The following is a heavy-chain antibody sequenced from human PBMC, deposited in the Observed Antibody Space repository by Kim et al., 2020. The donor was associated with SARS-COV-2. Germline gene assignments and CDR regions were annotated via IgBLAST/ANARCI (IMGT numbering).Heavy chain of an antibody. CDR2: IKQDGSEK. CDR3: ARVRSHHEYYDILTGYRYFDY. V-gene: IGHV3-7*01. CDR1: GFTFSSYS. Sequence: GGSLRLSCAASGFTFSSYSMSWVRQAPGKGLEWVATIKQDGSEKYYVDSVKGRFTISRDNAKNSLYLQMNSLRAEDTAVYYCARVRSHHEYYDILTGYRYFDYCGQRTLGTVSS. D-gene: IGHD3-9*01. J-gene: IGHJ4*02.